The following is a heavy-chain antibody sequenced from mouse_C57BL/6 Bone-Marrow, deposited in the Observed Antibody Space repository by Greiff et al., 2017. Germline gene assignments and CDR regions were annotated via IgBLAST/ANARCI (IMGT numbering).Heavy chain of an antibody. CDR3: ALANWDGGFAY. V-gene: IGHV5-17*01. J-gene: IGHJ3*01. CDR2: ISSGSSTI. CDR1: GFTFSDYG. D-gene: IGHD4-1*01. Sequence: EVMLVESGGGLVKPGGSLKLSCAASGFTFSDYGMHWVRQAPEQGLEWVAYISSGSSTIYYADTVKGRFTISRDNAKNTLFLQMTSLRSEDTAMYYCALANWDGGFAYWGQGTLVTVSA.